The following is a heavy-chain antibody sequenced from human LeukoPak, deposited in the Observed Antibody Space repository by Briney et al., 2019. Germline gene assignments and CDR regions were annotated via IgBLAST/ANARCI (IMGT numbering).Heavy chain of an antibody. CDR2: VYTSGST. CDR1: GGSISGYY. J-gene: IGHJ3*02. Sequence: SETLSLTCTVSGGSISGYYWSWIRQPAGKGLQWIGRVYTSGSTHYNPSLKTRLTMSVDTSKNQFSLKLSSVTAADTAVYYCARLITGTTTAFDIWGQGTMVTVSS. V-gene: IGHV4-4*07. CDR3: ARLITGTTTAFDI. D-gene: IGHD1-7*01.